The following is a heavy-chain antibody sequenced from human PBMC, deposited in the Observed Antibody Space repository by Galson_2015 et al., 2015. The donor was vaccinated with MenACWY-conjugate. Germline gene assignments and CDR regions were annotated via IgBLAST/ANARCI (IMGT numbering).Heavy chain of an antibody. Sequence: SLRLSCAASGFTFSSYSMNWVRQAPGKGLEWVSYISSSSSTIYYADSVKGRFTISRDNAKNSLYLQMNSLRVENTAVYYCARVYFLDGYYFDYWGHGTLVTVSS. CDR1: GFTFSSYS. CDR2: ISSSSSTI. D-gene: IGHD2/OR15-2a*01. CDR3: ARVYFLDGYYFDY. V-gene: IGHV3-48*01. J-gene: IGHJ4*01.